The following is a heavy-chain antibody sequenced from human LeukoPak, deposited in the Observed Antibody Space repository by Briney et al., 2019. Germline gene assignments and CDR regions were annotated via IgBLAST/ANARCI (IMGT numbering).Heavy chain of an antibody. D-gene: IGHD3-10*01. CDR1: GGSISSYY. Sequence: PSETLSLTCTVSGGSISSYYWSWIRQPPGKGLEWIGYIYYSGSTNYNPSLKSRVTIAVDTSKNQFSLKLSSVTAADTAVYYCARDRGLHSFWGQGTLVTVSS. J-gene: IGHJ4*02. V-gene: IGHV4-59*01. CDR3: ARDRGLHSF. CDR2: IYYSGST.